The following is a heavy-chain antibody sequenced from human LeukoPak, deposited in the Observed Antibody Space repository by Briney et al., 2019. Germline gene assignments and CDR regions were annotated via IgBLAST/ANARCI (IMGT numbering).Heavy chain of an antibody. J-gene: IGHJ4*02. CDR1: GFTFSSYA. CDR2: ISYDGSNK. D-gene: IGHD6-19*01. V-gene: IGHV3-30*04. CDR3: ARENSGWEHFDY. Sequence: GGSLRLSCAASGFTFSSYAIHWVRQAPGKGLEWVAVISYDGSNKYYADSVKGRFTISRDNSKNTLYLQMNSLSAEDTAVYYCARENSGWEHFDYWGQGTLVTVSS.